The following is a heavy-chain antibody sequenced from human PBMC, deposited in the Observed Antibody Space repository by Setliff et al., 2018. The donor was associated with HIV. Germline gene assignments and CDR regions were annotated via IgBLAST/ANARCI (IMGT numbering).Heavy chain of an antibody. J-gene: IGHJ4*02. V-gene: IGHV1-2*02. CDR1: GYTFTGYY. CDR3: AMDVIGGWLRPMPDY. Sequence: ASVKVSCKASGYTFTGYYMYWVRQAPGQGLEWMGWINPNSGGTNYAQMLQGRVTMTTDTLTSTAYMELSGLRSEDTAVYYCAMDVIGGWLRPMPDYWGPGTPVTVSS. CDR2: INPNSGGT. D-gene: IGHD5-12*01.